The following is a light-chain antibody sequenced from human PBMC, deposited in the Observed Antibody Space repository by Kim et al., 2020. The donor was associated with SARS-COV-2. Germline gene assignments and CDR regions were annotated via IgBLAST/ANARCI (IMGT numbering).Light chain of an antibody. J-gene: IGKJ2*01. V-gene: IGKV1-5*03. CDR3: QHYSRYPYT. CDR2: KAS. Sequence: DIQMSQSPSTLSASVGDRVTITCRASQDISTWLAWYQQKPGKAPNLLIYKASNLESGVPSRFSGSGSGTGFTLTISSLQPDDFATYYCQHYSRYPYTFGQGTKLEI. CDR1: QDISTW.